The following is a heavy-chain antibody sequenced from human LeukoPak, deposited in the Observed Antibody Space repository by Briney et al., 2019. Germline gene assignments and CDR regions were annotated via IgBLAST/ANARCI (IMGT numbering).Heavy chain of an antibody. CDR1: GGSISSYY. Sequence: SETLSLTCTVSGGSISSYYWSWMPQPPEKGLVGSGYIHYSGRTNYNPFLKSLVTISVDTSKNQFSLKLSSVTAADTAVYYCARSCYEVTGYYLGAFDIGGQGTMVTVSS. D-gene: IGHD3-9*01. J-gene: IGHJ3*02. CDR3: ARSCYEVTGYYLGAFDI. V-gene: IGHV4-59*01. CDR2: IHYSGRT.